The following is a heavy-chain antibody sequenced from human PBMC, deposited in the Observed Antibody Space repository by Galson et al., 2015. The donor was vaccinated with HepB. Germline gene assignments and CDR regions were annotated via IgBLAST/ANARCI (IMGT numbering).Heavy chain of an antibody. D-gene: IGHD3/OR15-3a*01. V-gene: IGHV1-3*01. J-gene: IGHJ4*02. CDR2: IKAGNGNT. CDR3: ARELYDFWSGYSLDY. CDR1: GYTFSSYA. Sequence: CKASGYTFSSYAINWVRQAPGQGLEWMGWIKAGNGNTKYSQKFQGRVTITRDTSASTAYMELSSLRSEDTAVYYCARELYDFWSGYSLDYWGQGSLVTVSS.